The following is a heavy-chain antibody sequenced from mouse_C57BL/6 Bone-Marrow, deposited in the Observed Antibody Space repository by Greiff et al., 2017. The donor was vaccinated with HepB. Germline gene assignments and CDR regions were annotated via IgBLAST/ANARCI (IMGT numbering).Heavy chain of an antibody. CDR3: AKALNYYAMDY. CDR1: GYTFTSYW. CDR2: IDPSDSET. V-gene: IGHV1-52*01. Sequence: VQLKQPGAELVRPGSSVKLSCKASGYTFTSYWMHWVKQRPIQGLEWIGNIDPSDSETHYNQKFKDKATLTVDKSSSTAYMQLSSLTSEDSAVYYCAKALNYYAMDYWGQGTSGTVSS. J-gene: IGHJ4*01.